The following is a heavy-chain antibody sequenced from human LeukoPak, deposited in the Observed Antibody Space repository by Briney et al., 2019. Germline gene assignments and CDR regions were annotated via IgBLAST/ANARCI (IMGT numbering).Heavy chain of an antibody. CDR1: GFTFGSYC. CDR3: ASRSSGSYNY. D-gene: IGHD1-26*01. CDR2: ITRNGGST. Sequence: RGSLRLSCAASGFTFGSYCMHWVRQAPGKGLEYVSAITRNGGSTYYANSVKGRFTISRDTSKNTLFLQLGSLRAEDMAVYYCASRSSGSYNYWGQGTLVTVYS. J-gene: IGHJ4*02. V-gene: IGHV3-64*01.